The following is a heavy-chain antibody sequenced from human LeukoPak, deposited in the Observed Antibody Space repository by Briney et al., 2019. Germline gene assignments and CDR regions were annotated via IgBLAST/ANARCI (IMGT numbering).Heavy chain of an antibody. Sequence: GGSLRLSCAASGFTFSSYGMHWVRQAPGKGLKWVAVISYDGSNNYYADPVKGRFTISRDNSKNTLYLQMNSLRAEDTAVYYCAKDTICGGLLLGSYFDYWGQGTRVTVSS. CDR3: AKDTICGGLLLGSYFDY. D-gene: IGHD3-3*01. CDR2: ISYDGSNN. V-gene: IGHV3-30*18. CDR1: GFTFSSYG. J-gene: IGHJ4*02.